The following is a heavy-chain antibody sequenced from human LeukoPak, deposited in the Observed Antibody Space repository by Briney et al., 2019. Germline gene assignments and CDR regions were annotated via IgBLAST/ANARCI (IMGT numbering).Heavy chain of an antibody. J-gene: IGHJ4*02. CDR3: ARDNGIVATIYPDY. CDR2: ISSNGGST. D-gene: IGHD5-12*01. Sequence: GGSLRLSCAASGFTFSSYAMHWVRQAPGKGLEYVSAISSNGGSTYYANSVKGRFTISRDNSKNTLYLQMNSLRAEDTAVYYCARDNGIVATIYPDYWGQGTLVTVSS. V-gene: IGHV3-64*01. CDR1: GFTFSSYA.